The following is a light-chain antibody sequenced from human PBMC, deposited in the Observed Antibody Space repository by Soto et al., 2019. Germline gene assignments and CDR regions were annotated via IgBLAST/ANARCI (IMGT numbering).Light chain of an antibody. CDR3: SSYAGSNNVV. CDR2: EVN. Sequence: QSVLTQPPSASGSPGQSVTISCTGTSSDVGGYNYVSWYQQHPGKAPKLMIYEVNKRPSGVPGRFSGSKSGNTASLTVSGLQAEDEADYCCSSYAGSNNVVFGGGTKLTVL. J-gene: IGLJ2*01. CDR1: SSDVGGYNY. V-gene: IGLV2-8*01.